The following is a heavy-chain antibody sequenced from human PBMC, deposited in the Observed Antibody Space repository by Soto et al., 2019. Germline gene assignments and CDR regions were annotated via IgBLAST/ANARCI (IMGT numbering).Heavy chain of an antibody. CDR2: IKSKTDGGTT. D-gene: IGHD3-3*01. V-gene: IGHV3-15*07. Sequence: GGSLRLSCAASGFTFSNAWMNWVRQAPGKGLEWVGRIKSKTDGGTTDYAAPVKGRFTISRDDSKNTLYLQMNSLKTEDTAVYYCTTYYDFWSGYYPLVYWGQGTLVTVSS. J-gene: IGHJ4*02. CDR3: TTYYDFWSGYYPLVY. CDR1: GFTFSNAW.